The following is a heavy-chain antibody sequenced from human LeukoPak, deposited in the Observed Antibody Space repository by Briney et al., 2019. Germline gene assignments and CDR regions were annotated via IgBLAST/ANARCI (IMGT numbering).Heavy chain of an antibody. D-gene: IGHD4-17*01. CDR2: IYYSGST. CDR3: ARHDYGDYEANWFDP. V-gene: IGHV4-39*01. CDR1: GGSISSSSYY. Sequence: PSETLSLTCTVPGGSISSSSYYWGWIRQPPGKGLEWIGSIYYSGSTYFNPSLRSRLTISVDTSKNQFSLRLNSVTAADTAVYHCARHDYGDYEANWFDPWGQGSLVTVSS. J-gene: IGHJ5*02.